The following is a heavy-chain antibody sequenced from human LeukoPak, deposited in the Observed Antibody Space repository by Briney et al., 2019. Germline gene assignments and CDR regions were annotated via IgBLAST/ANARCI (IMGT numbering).Heavy chain of an antibody. Sequence: GGSLRLSCAASGFTFSDYYMSWIRQAPGKGLEWVSYISTTSSYTDYADSVRGRFTISRDNAKNLLYLQMNSLRPEDTAVYYCARDWYCSSSICYTGRNWFDPWGQGTLVTVSS. V-gene: IGHV3-11*05. CDR3: ARDWYCSSSICYTGRNWFDP. CDR1: GFTFSDYY. D-gene: IGHD2-2*02. J-gene: IGHJ5*02. CDR2: ISTTSSYT.